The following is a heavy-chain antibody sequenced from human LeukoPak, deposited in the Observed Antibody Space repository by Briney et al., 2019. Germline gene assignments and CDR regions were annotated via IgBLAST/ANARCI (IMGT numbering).Heavy chain of an antibody. D-gene: IGHD6-19*01. CDR2: ISGSAYST. CDR1: GFTFSSYA. CDR3: AKETVAAPPIDY. V-gene: IGHV3-23*01. J-gene: IGHJ4*02. Sequence: PGGSLRLSCAASGFTFSSYAMSWVRQAPGKGLEWVSAISGSAYSTYYADSVKGRSTISRDNSKNTLYLQMNSLRAEDTVVYYCAKETVAAPPIDYWGQGTLVTVSS.